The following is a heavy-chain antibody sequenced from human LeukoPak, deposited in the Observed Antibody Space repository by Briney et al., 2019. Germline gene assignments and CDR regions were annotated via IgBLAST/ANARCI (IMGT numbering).Heavy chain of an antibody. CDR3: ARGYGDYGDFDY. CDR1: GGSFSGYY. J-gene: IGHJ4*02. Sequence: PSETLSLTCAVYGGSFSGYYWSWIRQPPGKGLEWIGEINHSGGTNYNPSLKSRVTISVDTSKNQFSLKLSSVTAADTAVYYCARGYGDYGDFDYWGQGTLVTVSS. D-gene: IGHD4-17*01. CDR2: INHSGGT. V-gene: IGHV4-34*01.